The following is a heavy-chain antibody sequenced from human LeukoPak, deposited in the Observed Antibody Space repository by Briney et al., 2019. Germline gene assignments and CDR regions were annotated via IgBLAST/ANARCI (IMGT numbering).Heavy chain of an antibody. J-gene: IGHJ4*02. Sequence: RGSLRLSCAASGFTVSSNYMSWVRQAPGKGLEWVSVIYSRGSTYYADSVKGRFTISRDNSKNTLYLQMNSLRAEDTAVYYCARDSGELSAIDYWGQGTLVTVSS. D-gene: IGHD1-26*01. CDR1: GFTVSSNY. V-gene: IGHV3-53*01. CDR2: IYSRGST. CDR3: ARDSGELSAIDY.